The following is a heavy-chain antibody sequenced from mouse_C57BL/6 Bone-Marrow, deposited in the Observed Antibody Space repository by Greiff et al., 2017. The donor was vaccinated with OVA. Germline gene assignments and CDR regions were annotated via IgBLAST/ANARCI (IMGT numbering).Heavy chain of an antibody. CDR1: GYTFTNYW. CDR2: IYPGGGYT. Sequence: VQLQQSGAELVRPGTSVKLSCKASGYTFTNYWIGWAKQRPGHGLEWIGDIYPGGGYTNYNEKFKGKATLTADKTSSTAYMQFSSLTSEDSAIDDSAREGLLRYFDDWGKGTTLTVSS. D-gene: IGHD1-1*01. V-gene: IGHV1-63*01. J-gene: IGHJ2*01. CDR3: AREGLLRYFDD.